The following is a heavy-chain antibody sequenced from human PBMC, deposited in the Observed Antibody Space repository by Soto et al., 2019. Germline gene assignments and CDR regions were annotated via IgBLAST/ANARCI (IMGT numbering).Heavy chain of an antibody. J-gene: IGHJ4*02. CDR1: GYTFTSYD. Sequence: ASVKVSCKASGYTFTSYDINWVRQATGQGLEWMGWMNPNSGNTVYAQKFQGRVTMTRNTSISTAYMELSSLRSEDTAVYYCARSAPGYCSGGSCYPYWGQGTLVTVSS. D-gene: IGHD2-15*01. CDR2: MNPNSGNT. CDR3: ARSAPGYCSGGSCYPY. V-gene: IGHV1-8*01.